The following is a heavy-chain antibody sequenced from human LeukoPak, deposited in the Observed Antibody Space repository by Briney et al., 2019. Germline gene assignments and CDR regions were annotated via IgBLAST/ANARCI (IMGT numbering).Heavy chain of an antibody. CDR1: GGSISSYY. D-gene: IGHD5/OR15-5a*01. Sequence: PSETLSLTCTVSGGSISSYYWSWIRQPPGKGLEWIGYIYTSGSTNYNPSLKSRVTISVDTSKNQFSLKLSSVTAADTAVYYCARHGSKTYFDYWGQGTLVTVPS. V-gene: IGHV4-4*09. J-gene: IGHJ4*02. CDR3: ARHGSKTYFDY. CDR2: IYTSGST.